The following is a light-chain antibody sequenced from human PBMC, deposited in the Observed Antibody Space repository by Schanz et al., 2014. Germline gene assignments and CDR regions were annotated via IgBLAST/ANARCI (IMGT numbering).Light chain of an antibody. CDR3: MQALQSPFT. V-gene: IGKV2-28*01. Sequence: DIVVTQTPLSLSVTPGQPASISCRSTHSLLYSNGYNYLDWYLQKPGQSPQLLIYLGSNRASGVPDRFSGSGSGTDFTLKISRVEAEDVGVYYCMQALQSPFTFGPGTKVEIQ. CDR1: HSLLYSNGYNY. J-gene: IGKJ3*01. CDR2: LGS.